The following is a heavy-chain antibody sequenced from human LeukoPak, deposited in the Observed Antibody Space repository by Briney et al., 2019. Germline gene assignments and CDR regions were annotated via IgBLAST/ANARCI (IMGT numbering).Heavy chain of an antibody. V-gene: IGHV3-23*01. CDR3: AKGLRFLEWSLPRPAEDDY. D-gene: IGHD3-3*01. CDR2: ISGSGGST. CDR1: GFTFTTYA. J-gene: IGHJ4*02. Sequence: GGSLRLSCAASGFTFTTYAMSWVRQAPGEGLEWVSAISGSGGSTYYADSVKGRFTISRDNSKNTLYLQMNSLRAEDTAVYYCAKGLRFLEWSLPRPAEDDYWGQGTLVTVSS.